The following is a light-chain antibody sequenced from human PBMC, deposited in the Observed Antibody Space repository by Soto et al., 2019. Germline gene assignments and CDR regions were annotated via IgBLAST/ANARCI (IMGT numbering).Light chain of an antibody. Sequence: DIVMTQSPDSLAVPLGERATINCKSSQSVLYSSNNKNYLAWYQQKPGQPPKLLIYWASTRESGVPDRFSGSGSGTDFTLTISSLQAEDVAVYYCQQYYSTPLITFGPGTKVDIK. CDR2: WAS. J-gene: IGKJ3*01. CDR1: QSVLYSSNNKNY. V-gene: IGKV4-1*01. CDR3: QQYYSTPLIT.